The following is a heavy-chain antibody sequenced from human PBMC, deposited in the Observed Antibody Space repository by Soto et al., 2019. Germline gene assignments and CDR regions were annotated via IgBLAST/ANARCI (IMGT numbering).Heavy chain of an antibody. J-gene: IGHJ4*02. CDR2: INPGGGST. Sequence: GASVKVSCKASGYTFISYQMHWVRQAPGQGLEWMGIINPGGGSTTYTQKFQGRVTMTRDTSTSTVYMDLSSLRSEDTAVYYCARAYSGSSSPDYWGQGTLVTVSS. V-gene: IGHV1-46*01. CDR3: ARAYSGSSSPDY. CDR1: GYTFISYQ. D-gene: IGHD6-6*01.